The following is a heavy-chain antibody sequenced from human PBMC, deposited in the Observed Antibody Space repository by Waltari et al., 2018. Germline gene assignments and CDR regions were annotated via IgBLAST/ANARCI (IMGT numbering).Heavy chain of an antibody. J-gene: IGHJ4*02. CDR2: IYHSGST. CDR3: ARDRRGYSSSWYPFFDY. V-gene: IGHV4-38-2*02. D-gene: IGHD6-13*01. Sequence: QVQLQESGPGLVKPSETLSLTCAVSGYSISSGYYWGWIRQPPGKGLEWIGSIYHSGSTYYNPSLTSRVTISVDTSKNQFSLKLSAVTAADTAVYYCARDRRGYSSSWYPFFDYWGQGTLVTVSS. CDR1: GYSISSGYY.